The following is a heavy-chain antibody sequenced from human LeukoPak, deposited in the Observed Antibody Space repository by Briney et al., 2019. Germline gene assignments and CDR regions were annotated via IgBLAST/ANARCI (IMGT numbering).Heavy chain of an antibody. V-gene: IGHV5-51*01. CDR1: GYSFTSYW. J-gene: IGHJ4*02. Sequence: GESLKISCKGSGYSFTSYWIGWVRQMPGKGLEWMGIIYPGDSDTRYSPSFQGQVTISADKSISTAYLQWSSLKASDTAMYYCARSCTAMVTPSYFDYWGQGTLVTVSS. CDR2: IYPGDSDT. D-gene: IGHD5-18*01. CDR3: ARSCTAMVTPSYFDY.